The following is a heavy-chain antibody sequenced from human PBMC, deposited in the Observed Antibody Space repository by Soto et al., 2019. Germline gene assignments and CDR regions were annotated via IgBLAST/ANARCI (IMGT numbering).Heavy chain of an antibody. CDR1: NSSVTIPISY. Sequence: SETLSLTCTFLNSSVTIPISYWSWVRQPPGNVLEWIVYIYYSGGTKYNPSLKSRVTISIDTSKNQFSLKLSSVTAADTALYYCARAAYDYGDYGQYYYYYGMDVWGQGTTVT. CDR3: ARAAYDYGDYGQYYYYYGMDV. CDR2: IYYSGGT. D-gene: IGHD4-17*01. J-gene: IGHJ6*02. V-gene: IGHV4-61*01.